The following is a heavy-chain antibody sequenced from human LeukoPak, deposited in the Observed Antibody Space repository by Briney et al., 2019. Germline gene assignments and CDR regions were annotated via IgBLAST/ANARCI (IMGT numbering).Heavy chain of an antibody. D-gene: IGHD1-14*01. CDR1: GFTFADYT. J-gene: IGHJ5*02. CDR3: AKGTGKSTRNWFAP. V-gene: IGHV3-43*01. CDR2: ISWYGVNT. Sequence: PGGSLRLSCAASGFTFADYTMHWVRQGPGKGLEWVSLISWYGVNTYYADSVKGRFTISRDNSKNSLFLKMSSLRTEDTALYYCAKGTGKSTRNWFAPGGQGPLVSVSS.